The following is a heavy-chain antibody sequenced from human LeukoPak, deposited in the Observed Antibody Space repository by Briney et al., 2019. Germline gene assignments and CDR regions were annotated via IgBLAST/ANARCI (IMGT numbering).Heavy chain of an antibody. J-gene: IGHJ4*02. CDR1: GFTFSRYW. V-gene: IGHV3-74*01. CDR3: ARLDILTGNYYYFNF. D-gene: IGHD3-9*01. CDR2: ISGDGSST. Sequence: GGSLRLSCAASGFTFSRYWMHWVRQAQARGLVWVSSISGDGSSTSYADSVKGRFTISRDNAKNTLYLQMNSLRAEDTAVYYCARLDILTGNYYYFNFWGQGTLVTVSS.